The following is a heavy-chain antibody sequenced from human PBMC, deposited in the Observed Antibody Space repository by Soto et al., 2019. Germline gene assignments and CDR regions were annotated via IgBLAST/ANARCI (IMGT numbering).Heavy chain of an antibody. Sequence: GGSLRLSCAASGFTFSSYGMHWVRQAPGKGLEWVAVISYDGSNKYYADSVKGRFTISRDNSKNTLYLQMNSLRAGDTAVYYCAKSFDWLRAPFDYWGQGTLVTVSS. CDR3: AKSFDWLRAPFDY. V-gene: IGHV3-30*18. CDR1: GFTFSSYG. J-gene: IGHJ4*02. CDR2: ISYDGSNK. D-gene: IGHD3-9*01.